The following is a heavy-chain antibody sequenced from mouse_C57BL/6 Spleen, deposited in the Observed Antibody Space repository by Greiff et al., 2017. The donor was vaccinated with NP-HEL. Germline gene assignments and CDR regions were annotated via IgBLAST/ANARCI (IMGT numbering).Heavy chain of an antibody. Sequence: EVKLMESGGGLVKPGGSLKLSCAASGFTFSDYGMHWVRQAPEKGLEWVAYISSGSGTIYYADTVKGRFTISRDNAKNTLFLQMTSLRSEDTAMYYCARRAMDYWGQGTSVTVSS. CDR1: GFTFSDYG. CDR3: ARRAMDY. J-gene: IGHJ4*01. V-gene: IGHV5-17*01. CDR2: ISSGSGTI.